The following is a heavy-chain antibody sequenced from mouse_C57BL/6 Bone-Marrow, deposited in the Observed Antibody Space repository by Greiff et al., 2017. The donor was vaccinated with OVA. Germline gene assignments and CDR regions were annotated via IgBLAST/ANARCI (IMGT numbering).Heavy chain of an antibody. CDR3: ARWGMSYGNPHYYAMDY. D-gene: IGHD2-10*02. CDR2: INPGSGGT. Sequence: QVHVKQSGAELVRPGTSVKVSCKASGYAFTNYLIEWVKQRPGQGLEWIGVINPGSGGTNYNEKFKGKATLTADKSSSTAYMQLSSLTSEDSAVYFCARWGMSYGNPHYYAMDYWGQGTSVTVSS. CDR1: GYAFTNYL. J-gene: IGHJ4*01. V-gene: IGHV1-54*01.